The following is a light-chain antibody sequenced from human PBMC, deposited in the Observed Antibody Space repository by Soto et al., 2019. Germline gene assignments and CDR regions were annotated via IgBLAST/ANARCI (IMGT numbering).Light chain of an antibody. CDR2: DTS. CDR3: QQRRHWPRT. V-gene: IGKV3-11*01. J-gene: IGKJ2*01. CDR1: QSVSTY. Sequence: TQSPSSLSASVGDRVSITCRASQSVSTYLAWYQQKPGQAPRLLIYDTSNRATGIPARFSGSGTGTDFTLTISSLEREDFAVYYCQQRRHWPRTFGQGTKLEI.